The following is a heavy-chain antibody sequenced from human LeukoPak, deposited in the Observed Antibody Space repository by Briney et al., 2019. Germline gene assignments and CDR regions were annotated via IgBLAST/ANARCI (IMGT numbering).Heavy chain of an antibody. Sequence: PSETLSLTCTVSGGSISSYYWSWIRQPPGKGLEWIGYVYYTGSTNYNPSLKSRVTISIDTSKNQFSLKLSSVTAADTAVYYCATSSDTASAYWGQGTLVTVSS. CDR3: ATSSDTASAY. V-gene: IGHV4-59*08. D-gene: IGHD5-18*01. CDR1: GGSISSYY. J-gene: IGHJ4*02. CDR2: VYYTGST.